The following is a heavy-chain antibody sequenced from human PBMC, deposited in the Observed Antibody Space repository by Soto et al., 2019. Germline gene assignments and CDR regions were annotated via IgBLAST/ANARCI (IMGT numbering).Heavy chain of an antibody. Sequence: PGGSLRLSCAASGFTFSSYAMSWVRQAPGKGLEWVSAISGNGGSTYYADSVKGRFTISRDNSKNTLYLQMNSLRAEDTAVYYCAKDFWVTTRPRYFDLWGRGTLVTVSS. D-gene: IGHD4-17*01. V-gene: IGHV3-23*01. CDR1: GFTFSSYA. CDR3: AKDFWVTTRPRYFDL. J-gene: IGHJ2*01. CDR2: ISGNGGST.